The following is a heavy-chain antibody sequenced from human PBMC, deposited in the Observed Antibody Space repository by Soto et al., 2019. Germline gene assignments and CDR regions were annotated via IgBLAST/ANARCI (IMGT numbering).Heavy chain of an antibody. J-gene: IGHJ4*02. CDR1: GFTVSNNY. CDR2: IYSGGDT. V-gene: IGHV3-66*01. CDR3: ARDGTYNWV. Sequence: ELQLVASGGGLVQPGGSLRLSCAASGFTVSNNYLRWVRQAPGKGLEWVSLIYSGGDTYYADSVKGRFTISRDNSKNRLYLRMTSLRAEDRAVYYCARDGTYNWVGGQGILVTVSS. D-gene: IGHD1-1*01.